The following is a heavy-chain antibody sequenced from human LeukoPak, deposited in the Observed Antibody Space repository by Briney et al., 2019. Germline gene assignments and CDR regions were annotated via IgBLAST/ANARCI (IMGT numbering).Heavy chain of an antibody. CDR3: ARDRRWQTLHAFDI. V-gene: IGHV4-4*07. Sequence: SETLSLTCTVSGGSISSYYWSWIRQPAGKGLEWIGRIYTSGSTNYNPSLKSRVTISLDTSKNQFSLMLSSVTVADTAVYYCARDRRWQTLHAFDIWGQGTMVTVSS. CDR2: IYTSGST. J-gene: IGHJ3*02. CDR1: GGSISSYY. D-gene: IGHD5-24*01.